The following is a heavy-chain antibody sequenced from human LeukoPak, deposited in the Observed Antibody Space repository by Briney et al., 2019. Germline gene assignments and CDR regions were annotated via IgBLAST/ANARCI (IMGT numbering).Heavy chain of an antibody. CDR1: GHTLTELS. CDR2: FDPEDGET. V-gene: IGHV1-24*01. D-gene: IGHD5-24*01. CDR3: ATGPQLWRQDGWFDP. Sequence: GASVKVSCKVSGHTLTELSMHWVRQAPGKGLEWMGGFDPEDGETIYAQKFQGRVTMTEDTSTDTAYMELSSLRSEDTAVYYCATGPQLWRQDGWFDPWGQGTLVTVSS. J-gene: IGHJ5*02.